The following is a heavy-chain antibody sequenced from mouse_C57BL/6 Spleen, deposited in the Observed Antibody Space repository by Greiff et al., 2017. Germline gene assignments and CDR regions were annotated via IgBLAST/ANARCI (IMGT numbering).Heavy chain of an antibody. Sequence: VQLQQPGAELVRPGSSVKLSCKASGYTFTSYWMHWVKQRPIQGLEWIGNIDPSDSETHYNQKFKDKATLTVDKSSSTAYMQLSSLTSEDSAVYYGARYTQPLYDYFDYWGQGTTLTVSS. CDR2: IDPSDSET. D-gene: IGHD1-1*01. V-gene: IGHV1-52*01. CDR1: GYTFTSYW. CDR3: ARYTQPLYDYFDY. J-gene: IGHJ2*01.